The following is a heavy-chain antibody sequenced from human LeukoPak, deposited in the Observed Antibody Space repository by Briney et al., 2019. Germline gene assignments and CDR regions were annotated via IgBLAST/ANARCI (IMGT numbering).Heavy chain of an antibody. D-gene: IGHD1-26*01. CDR3: ARGSSGSYL. CDR2: INHSGST. V-gene: IGHV4-34*01. Sequence: SETLSLTCAVYGGSFSGYYWSWIRQPPGKGLEWIGEINHSGSTNYNPSLKSRVTISVDTSKNQFSLKLSSVIAADTAVYYCARGSSGSYLWGQGTLVTVSS. J-gene: IGHJ5*02. CDR1: GGSFSGYY.